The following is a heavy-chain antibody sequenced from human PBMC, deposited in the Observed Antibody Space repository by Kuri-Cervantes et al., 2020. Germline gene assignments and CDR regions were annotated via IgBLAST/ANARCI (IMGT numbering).Heavy chain of an antibody. D-gene: IGHD3-10*01. J-gene: IGHJ4*02. CDR3: ASMVRGVIIMEYYFDY. V-gene: IGHV3-53*01. CDR1: GFTVSSNY. CDR2: IYSGGST. Sequence: GESLKISCAASGFTVSSNYMSWVRQAPGKGLEWVSVIYSGGSTYYADSVKGRFTISRDNSKNTLYLQMNSLRAEDTAVYYCASMVRGVIIMEYYFDYWGQGTLVTVSS.